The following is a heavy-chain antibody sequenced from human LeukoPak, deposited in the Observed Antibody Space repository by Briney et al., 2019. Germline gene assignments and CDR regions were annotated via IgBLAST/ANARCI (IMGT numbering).Heavy chain of an antibody. CDR2: ISYDGSNK. D-gene: IGHD5/OR15-5a*01. CDR3: AKATNLRAGVDY. J-gene: IGHJ4*02. Sequence: GGSLRLSCAASGFTFSSYGMHWVRQAPGKGLEWVAVISYDGSNKYYADSVKGRFTISRDNSKNTLYLQMNSLRAEDTAVYCCAKATNLRAGVDYWGQGTLVTVSS. V-gene: IGHV3-30*18. CDR1: GFTFSSYG.